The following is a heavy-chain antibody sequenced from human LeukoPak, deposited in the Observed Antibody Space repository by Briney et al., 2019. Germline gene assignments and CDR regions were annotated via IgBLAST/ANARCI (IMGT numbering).Heavy chain of an antibody. CDR3: ARHRPTDFDSLELTYFDY. J-gene: IGHJ4*02. V-gene: IGHV4-61*02. Sequence: SQTLSLTCTVSGGSISSGSYYWSWIRQPAGTGLEWLGRIYTSGSTNYNPSLQSRVTISVDTSKNQFSLNLSSVTAADTAVYYCARHRPTDFDSLELTYFDYWGQGTLVTVSS. CDR2: IYTSGST. D-gene: IGHD3-9*01. CDR1: GGSISSGSYY.